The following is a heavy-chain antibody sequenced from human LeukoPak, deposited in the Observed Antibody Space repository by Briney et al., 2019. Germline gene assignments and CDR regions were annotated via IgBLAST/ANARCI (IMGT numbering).Heavy chain of an antibody. Sequence: SETLSLTCSVSGASISNYYWSWIRQPPGKGLELVAYIYYSGSPNYNPSLKSRVTISVDTSKNQFSLKLSSVTAADTAMYYCARLPYCTNGVCYRRWYFDLWGRGTLVTVSS. J-gene: IGHJ2*01. CDR2: IYYSGSP. CDR1: GASISNYY. V-gene: IGHV4-59*01. CDR3: ARLPYCTNGVCYRRWYFDL. D-gene: IGHD2-8*01.